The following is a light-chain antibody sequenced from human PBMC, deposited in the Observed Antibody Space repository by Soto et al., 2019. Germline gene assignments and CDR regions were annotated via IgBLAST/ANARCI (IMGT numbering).Light chain of an antibody. V-gene: IGLV4-60*02. Sequence: QPVLTQSSSASASLGSSVNLTCTLNSGHSSYIIAWHQQQPGKAPRYLMKLEGSGSYNKGSGRPDRFSGSSSGADRYLTIANRLFAKEDNYYCETWDSNPHGVFGGGTKLTVL. CDR1: SGHSSYI. J-gene: IGLJ3*02. CDR3: ETWDSNPHGV. CDR2: LEGSGSY.